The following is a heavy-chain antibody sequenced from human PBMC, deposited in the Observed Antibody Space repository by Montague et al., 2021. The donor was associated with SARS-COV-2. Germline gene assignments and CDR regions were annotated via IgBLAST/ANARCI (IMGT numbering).Heavy chain of an antibody. V-gene: IGHV4-59*01. CDR2: IYYSGST. J-gene: IGHJ6*02. D-gene: IGHD6-6*01. Sequence: SETLSLTCTVSGGSISSYYWGWIRQPPGKGLEWIGYIYYSGSTNYNPSLKSRVTISVDTSKNQFSLKLSSVTAADTAVCYCARDGHIAARPADSYGMDVWGHGTTFPFSS. CDR1: GGSISSYY. CDR3: ARDGHIAARPADSYGMDV.